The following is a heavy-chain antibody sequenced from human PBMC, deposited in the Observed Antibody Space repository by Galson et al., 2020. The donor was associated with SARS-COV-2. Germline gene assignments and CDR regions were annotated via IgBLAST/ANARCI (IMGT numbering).Heavy chain of an antibody. V-gene: IGHV5-51*01. CDR2: DDSYT. CDR3: ARHGASSGWYEGIDS. Sequence: DDSYTIYSPSFKGQVTISADRSISTAFLQWSSLKASDTAIYYCARHGASSGWYEGIDSWGQGTLVTVSS. D-gene: IGHD6-19*01. J-gene: IGHJ4*02.